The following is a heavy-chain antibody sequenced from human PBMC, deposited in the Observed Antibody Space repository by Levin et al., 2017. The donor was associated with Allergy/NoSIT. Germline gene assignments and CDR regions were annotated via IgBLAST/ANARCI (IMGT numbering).Heavy chain of an antibody. V-gene: IGHV3-33*01. CDR3: ARDLGEQLSVFQH. Sequence: TGGSLRLSCAASGFTFSSYGMHWVRQAPGKGLEWVAVIWYDGSNKYYADSVKGRFTISRDNSKNTLYLQMNSLRAEDTAVYYCARDLGEQLSVFQHWGQGTLVTVSS. CDR2: IWYDGSNK. J-gene: IGHJ1*01. D-gene: IGHD2-21*01. CDR1: GFTFSSYG.